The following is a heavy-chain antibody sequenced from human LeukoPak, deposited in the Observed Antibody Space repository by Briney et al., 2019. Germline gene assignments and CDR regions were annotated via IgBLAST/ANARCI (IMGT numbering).Heavy chain of an antibody. V-gene: IGHV1-2*02. CDR2: INPNSGGT. CDR1: GYTFTGYY. J-gene: IGHJ3*02. D-gene: IGHD3-10*01. CDR3: AGEGTMVRGVRGDAFDI. Sequence: ASVKVSCKASGYTFTGYYMHWVRQVPGQGLEWLGWINPNSGGTNYAQKFQGRVTMTRDTSISTAYMELSRLRSDDTAVYYCAGEGTMVRGVRGDAFDIWGQGTMVTVSS.